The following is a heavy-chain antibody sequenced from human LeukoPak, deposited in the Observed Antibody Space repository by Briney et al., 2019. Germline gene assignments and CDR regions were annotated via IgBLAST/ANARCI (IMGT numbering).Heavy chain of an antibody. CDR1: GFTFSGSA. D-gene: IGHD6-13*01. CDR2: IRSKADSYTT. CDR3: RAAANLNDY. J-gene: IGHJ4*02. V-gene: IGHV3-73*01. Sequence: GGSLKLSCAASGFTFSGSAMHWVRQASGKGLEWLGRIRSKADSYTTAYAASVKGRFIVSRDDSKNTAYLQMNSLKTEDTAVYYCRAAANLNDYWGQGTRVTVSS.